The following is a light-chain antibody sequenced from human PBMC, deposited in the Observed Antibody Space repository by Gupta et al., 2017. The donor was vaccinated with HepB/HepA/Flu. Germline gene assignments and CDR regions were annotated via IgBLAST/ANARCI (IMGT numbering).Light chain of an antibody. J-gene: IGKJ5*01. V-gene: IGKV3-11*01. Sequence: VLTQSPATLSLSPGERATLSCRASQTVSRNYLAWYQQKPGQAPRLLIYDASNRATDIPARFSGSGSGTDFTLTISSLEPEDFAVYYCQQRTNGPITFGQGTRLEI. CDR1: QTVSRNY. CDR2: DAS. CDR3: QQRTNGPIT.